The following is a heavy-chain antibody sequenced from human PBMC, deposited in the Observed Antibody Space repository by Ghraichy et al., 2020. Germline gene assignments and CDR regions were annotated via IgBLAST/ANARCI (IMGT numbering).Heavy chain of an antibody. CDR2: IYSGTT. CDR3: ARGGNRFDP. CDR1: GASISNFY. V-gene: IGHV4-59*01. J-gene: IGHJ5*02. Sequence: SGTLSLTCTVSGASISNFYWSWIRQPPGKGQEWIGYIYSGTTNYNPSLKSRVTISVDTSKNLFSLKLSSVTAADTAVYYCARGGNRFDPWGQGTLVIVSS.